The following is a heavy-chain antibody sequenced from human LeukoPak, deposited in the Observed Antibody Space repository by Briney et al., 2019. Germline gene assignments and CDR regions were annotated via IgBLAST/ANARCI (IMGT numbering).Heavy chain of an antibody. CDR1: GFTFSSYW. CDR3: AKDIRFGEFDYFDY. Sequence: GGSLRLSCAASGFTFSSYWMSWVRQAPGKGLEWVANIKQDGSEKYYVDSVKGRFTISRDNAKNSLYLQMNSLRAEDTAVYYCAKDIRFGEFDYFDYWGQGTLVTVSS. J-gene: IGHJ4*02. V-gene: IGHV3-7*03. CDR2: IKQDGSEK. D-gene: IGHD3-10*01.